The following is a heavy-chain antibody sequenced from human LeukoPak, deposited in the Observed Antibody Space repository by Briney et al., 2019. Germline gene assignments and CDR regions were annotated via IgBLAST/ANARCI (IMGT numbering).Heavy chain of an antibody. Sequence: ASVKVSCKASGGTFSSYAISWVRQAPGQGLEWMGGIIPIFGTANYAQKFQGRVTITADESTSTAYMELSSLRPEDTAVYYCARKVAVAGTENWFDPWGQGTLVTVSS. D-gene: IGHD6-19*01. CDR3: ARKVAVAGTENWFDP. CDR2: IIPIFGTA. CDR1: GGTFSSYA. V-gene: IGHV1-69*01. J-gene: IGHJ5*02.